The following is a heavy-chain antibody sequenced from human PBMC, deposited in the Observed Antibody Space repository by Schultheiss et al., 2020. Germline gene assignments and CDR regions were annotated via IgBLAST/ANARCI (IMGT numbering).Heavy chain of an antibody. CDR2: ISYDGSNK. Sequence: GESLKISCAGTGFTFSSYGMHWVRQAPGKGLEWVAVISYDGSNKYYADSVKGRFTISRDNSKNTLYLQMNSLRAEDTAVYYCARDGPRQLPLDYWGQGTLVTVSS. CDR1: GFTFSSYG. J-gene: IGHJ4*02. V-gene: IGHV3-30*03. CDR3: ARDGPRQLPLDY. D-gene: IGHD2-2*01.